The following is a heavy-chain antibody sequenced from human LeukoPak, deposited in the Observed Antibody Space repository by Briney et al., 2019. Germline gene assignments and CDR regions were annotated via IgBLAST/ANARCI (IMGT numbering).Heavy chain of an antibody. CDR1: GFTFSSFG. J-gene: IGHJ3*02. Sequence: GGSLRLSCAASGFTFSSFGMHWVRQAPGKGLEWVSYISSSSSYTNYADSVKGRFTISRDNAKKSLYLQMNSLRAEDTAVYYCARGGSRASTAGSFDIWGQGTMITVSS. D-gene: IGHD1-26*01. CDR2: ISSSSSYT. CDR3: ARGGSRASTAGSFDI. V-gene: IGHV3-21*01.